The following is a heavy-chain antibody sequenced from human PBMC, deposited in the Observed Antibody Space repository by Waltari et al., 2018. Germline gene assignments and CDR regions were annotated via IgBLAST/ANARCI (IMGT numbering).Heavy chain of an antibody. CDR2: SNPNSGGT. J-gene: IGHJ4*02. CDR3: ARDGRYCSGGSCYAY. V-gene: IGHV1-2*02. CDR1: GYTFTGYY. Sequence: QVQLVQSGAEVKKPGASVKVSCKASGYTFTGYYMHWVRQAPGQGLEWMGWSNPNSGGTNEAQRLQGRVTMTRDTSISTAYMELSRLRSDDTAVYYCARDGRYCSGGSCYAYWGQGTLVTVSS. D-gene: IGHD2-15*01.